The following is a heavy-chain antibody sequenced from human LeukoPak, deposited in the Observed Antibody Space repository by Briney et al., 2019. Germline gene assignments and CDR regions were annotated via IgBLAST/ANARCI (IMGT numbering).Heavy chain of an antibody. V-gene: IGHV3-21*01. Sequence: PGGSLRLSCTASGITFSSYPMTWVRQAPGKGLEWVSSISSSSSYIYYADSVKGRFTISRDNAKNSLYLQMNSLRAEDTAVYYCARVPHTMVRGVIITQFYFDYWGQGTLVTVSS. CDR1: GITFSSYP. D-gene: IGHD3-10*01. CDR3: ARVPHTMVRGVIITQFYFDY. CDR2: ISSSSSYI. J-gene: IGHJ4*02.